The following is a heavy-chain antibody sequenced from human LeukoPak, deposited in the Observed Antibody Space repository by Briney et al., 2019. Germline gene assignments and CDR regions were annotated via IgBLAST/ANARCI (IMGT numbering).Heavy chain of an antibody. CDR2: IYYSGST. Sequence: NASETLSLACTVSGGSISSYYWSWIRQPPGKGLEWIGYIYYSGSTNYNPSLKSRVTISVDTSKNQFSLKLSSVTAADTAMYYCARQYCSGISCFDYWGQGTLVTVSS. J-gene: IGHJ4*02. CDR1: GGSISSYY. D-gene: IGHD2-15*01. CDR3: ARQYCSGISCFDY. V-gene: IGHV4-59*08.